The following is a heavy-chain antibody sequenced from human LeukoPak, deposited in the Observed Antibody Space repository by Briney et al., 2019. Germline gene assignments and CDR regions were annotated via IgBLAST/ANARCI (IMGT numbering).Heavy chain of an antibody. Sequence: ASVKVSCKASGGTFSSYAISWVRQAPGQGLEWMGGIIPIFGTANYAQKFQGRVTITTDESTSTAYVELSSLRSEDTAVYYCAGNAEYYFDYWGQGTLVTVSS. D-gene: IGHD2-8*01. J-gene: IGHJ4*02. CDR2: IIPIFGTA. CDR3: AGNAEYYFDY. CDR1: GGTFSSYA. V-gene: IGHV1-69*05.